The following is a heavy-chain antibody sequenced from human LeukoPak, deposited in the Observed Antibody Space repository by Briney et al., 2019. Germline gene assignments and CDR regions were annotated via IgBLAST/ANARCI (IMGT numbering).Heavy chain of an antibody. CDR1: GFTFSSYA. J-gene: IGHJ4*02. V-gene: IGHV3-23*01. Sequence: GVSLRLSCAASGFTFSSYAMSWVPQAPGKGLEWVSAFSGSGVSTYYADSVKGLYTISRDNSINTLYLQMNSLRAEDTAVYYCAKVVKMTTVVTELHYWGQGTLVTVSS. CDR2: FSGSGVST. CDR3: AKVVKMTTVVTELHY. D-gene: IGHD4-23*01.